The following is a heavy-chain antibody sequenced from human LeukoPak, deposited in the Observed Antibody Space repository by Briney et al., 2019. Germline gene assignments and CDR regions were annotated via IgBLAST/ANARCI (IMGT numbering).Heavy chain of an antibody. Sequence: GGSLRLSCAASGFTFSSYAMHWVRQAPGKGLEWVAVISYDGSNKYYADSVKGRFTISRDNSKNTLYLQMNSLRAEDTAVYYCAKDRYYGDYGRLYFGYWGQGTLVTVSS. CDR2: ISYDGSNK. CDR1: GFTFSSYA. V-gene: IGHV3-30-3*01. D-gene: IGHD4-17*01. J-gene: IGHJ4*02. CDR3: AKDRYYGDYGRLYFGY.